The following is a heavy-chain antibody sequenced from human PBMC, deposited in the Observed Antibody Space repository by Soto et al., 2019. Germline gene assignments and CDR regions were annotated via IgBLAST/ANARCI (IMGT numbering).Heavy chain of an antibody. V-gene: IGHV4-30-2*01. Sequence: SETLSLTCAVSGGSISSGGYSWSWIRQPPGKGLEWIGYIYHSGSTYYNPSLKSRVTISVDRSKNQFSLKLSSVTAADTAVYYCARIYGSGSYFAFDIWGQGTMVTVSS. CDR1: GGSISSGGYS. CDR3: ARIYGSGSYFAFDI. D-gene: IGHD3-10*01. CDR2: IYHSGST. J-gene: IGHJ3*02.